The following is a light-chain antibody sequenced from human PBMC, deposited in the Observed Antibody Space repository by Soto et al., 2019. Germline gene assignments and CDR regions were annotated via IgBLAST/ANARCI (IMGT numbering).Light chain of an antibody. CDR1: RSDVGSYNR. CDR2: EVS. Sequence: QSALTQPPSVSGSPGQSVTISCTGTRSDVGSYNRVSWYQQPPGTAPKPIIYEVSNRPSGVPDRFSGSKSGNTASLTISGLQAEDEADYYCSSYTSSTIPYVFGTGTKVTVL. J-gene: IGLJ1*01. V-gene: IGLV2-18*02. CDR3: SSYTSSTIPYV.